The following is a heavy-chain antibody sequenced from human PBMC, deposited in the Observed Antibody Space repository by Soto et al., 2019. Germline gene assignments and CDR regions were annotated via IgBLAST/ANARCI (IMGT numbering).Heavy chain of an antibody. J-gene: IGHJ4*02. D-gene: IGHD6-19*01. CDR3: ATSSDWSPLLDY. V-gene: IGHV1-2*02. CDR2: INNGGGT. Sequence: ASVKVSCKASRSTFTNFYLHWVRRAPGQRPEWMGWINNGGGTIYAQKFQGRLTMTRDTSITTAYMELSRLSSDDTAFYYCATSSDWSPLLDYWGQGTLVTVSS. CDR1: RSTFTNFY.